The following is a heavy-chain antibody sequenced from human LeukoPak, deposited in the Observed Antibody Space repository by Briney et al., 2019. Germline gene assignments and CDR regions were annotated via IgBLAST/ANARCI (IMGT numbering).Heavy chain of an antibody. Sequence: GGSLRLSCAASGFTFSSFGMHWVRQAPGKGLEWVAFIRYDGTDKYYADSVKGRFTISRDNSENTLYLQMNSLRPEDTAVYYCAPRVVVITAPFDYWGQGTLVTVSS. J-gene: IGHJ4*02. CDR2: IRYDGTDK. CDR1: GFTFSSFG. D-gene: IGHD2-21*01. CDR3: APRVVVITAPFDY. V-gene: IGHV3-30*02.